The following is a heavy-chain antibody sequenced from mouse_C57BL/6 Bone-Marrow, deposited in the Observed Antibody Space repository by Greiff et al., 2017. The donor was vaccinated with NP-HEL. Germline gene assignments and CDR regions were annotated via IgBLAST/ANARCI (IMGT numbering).Heavy chain of an antibody. CDR2: IHPNNGGT. J-gene: IGHJ2*01. V-gene: IGHV1-26*01. D-gene: IGHD2-3*01. Sequence: EVQLPPSFPALVKPGASVKISCKASGYTFTDYYMNWVKQSHGKSLEWIGDIHPNNGGTSYNQKFKGKATLTVDKSSSTAYMELRSLTSEDSAVYYCARSDGYYVGDYWGQGTTLTVSS. CDR3: ARSDGYYVGDY. CDR1: GYTFTDYY.